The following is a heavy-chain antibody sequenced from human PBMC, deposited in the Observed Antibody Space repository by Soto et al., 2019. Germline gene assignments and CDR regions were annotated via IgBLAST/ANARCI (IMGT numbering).Heavy chain of an antibody. CDR2: ISWNSGSI. J-gene: IGHJ6*03. CDR1: GFTFDDYA. Sequence: GGSLRLSCAASGFTFDDYAMHWVRQAPGKGLEWVSGISWNSGSIGYADSVKGRFTISRDNAKNSLYLQMNSLRAEDTALYYCAKGNSPHRIVVVPAYYYYMDVWGKGTTVTVSS. CDR3: AKGNSPHRIVVVPAYYYYMDV. D-gene: IGHD2-2*01. V-gene: IGHV3-9*01.